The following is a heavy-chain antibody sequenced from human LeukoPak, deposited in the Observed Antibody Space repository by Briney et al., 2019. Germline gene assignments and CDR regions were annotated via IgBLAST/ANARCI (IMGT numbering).Heavy chain of an antibody. V-gene: IGHV3-7*01. CDR1: GFTFISYW. D-gene: IGHD2-2*01. CDR2: IKQDGSEK. CDR3: ARRNPSCYGRQCYYYMDV. Sequence: PGGSLRLSCAAPGFTFISYWMSWVRQAPGKGLEGVANIKQDGSEKYYVDSVKGRFTISRDNAKNTLYLQMNSLRADDTAVYYCARRNPSCYGRQCYYYMDVWGRGTPVTVSS. J-gene: IGHJ6*03.